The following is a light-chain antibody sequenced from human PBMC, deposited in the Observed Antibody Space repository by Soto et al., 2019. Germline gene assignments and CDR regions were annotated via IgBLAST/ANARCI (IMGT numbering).Light chain of an antibody. CDR2: DAS. CDR1: QSVSSSY. J-gene: IGKJ5*01. V-gene: IGKV3D-20*02. Sequence: EILLTQSPGTLSLSPGEIATLSFSASQSVSSSYLAWYQQKPGQAPRLLIYDASNRATGISARFSGSGSGTDFTLTISSLEPEDFAVYYCQQRSKWPPEVTFGQGTRLEIK. CDR3: QQRSKWPPEVT.